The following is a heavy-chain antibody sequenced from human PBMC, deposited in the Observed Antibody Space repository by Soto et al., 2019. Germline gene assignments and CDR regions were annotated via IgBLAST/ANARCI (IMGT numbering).Heavy chain of an antibody. CDR2: INHSGST. CDR1: GGSFSGYY. V-gene: IGHV4-34*01. CDR3: AREGGLFGVVRRFDP. Sequence: SETLSLTCAVYGGSFSGYYWSWIRQPPGKGLEWIGEINHSGSTNYNPSLKSRVTISVDTSKNQFSLKLSSVTAADTAVYYCAREGGLFGVVRRFDPWGQGTLVTVSS. J-gene: IGHJ5*02. D-gene: IGHD3-3*01.